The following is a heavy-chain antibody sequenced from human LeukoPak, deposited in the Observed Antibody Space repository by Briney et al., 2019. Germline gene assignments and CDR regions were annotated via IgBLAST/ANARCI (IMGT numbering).Heavy chain of an antibody. CDR3: ASAHDFWSGYSRNGFDP. D-gene: IGHD3-3*01. J-gene: IGHJ5*02. V-gene: IGHV1-2*02. CDR2: INPNSGGT. CDR1: GYTFTGYY. Sequence: ASVKVSCKASGYTFTGYYMHWVRQAPGQGLEWMGWINPNSGGTNYAQKFQGRVTMTRDTSISTAYMELSRLRSDDTAVYYCASAHDFWSGYSRNGFDPWGQGTLVTVSS.